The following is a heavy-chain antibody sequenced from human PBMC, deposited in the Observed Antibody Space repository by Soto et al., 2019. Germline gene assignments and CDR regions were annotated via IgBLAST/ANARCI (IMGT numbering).Heavy chain of an antibody. D-gene: IGHD2-8*01. CDR1: GFTFSSYG. CDR3: ARDFFMGDIVLMVYAPLHYMDV. Sequence: GGSLRLSCAASGFTFSSYGMHWVRQAPGKGLEWVAVIWYDGSNKYYADSVKGRFTISRDNSKNTLYLQMNSLRAEDTAVYYCARDFFMGDIVLMVYAPLHYMDVWGKGTTVTVSS. CDR2: IWYDGSNK. J-gene: IGHJ6*03. V-gene: IGHV3-33*01.